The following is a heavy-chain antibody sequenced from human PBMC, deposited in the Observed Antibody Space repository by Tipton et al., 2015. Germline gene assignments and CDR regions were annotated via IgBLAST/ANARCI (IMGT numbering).Heavy chain of an antibody. V-gene: IGHV4-61*01. J-gene: IGHJ4*02. D-gene: IGHD3-22*01. Sequence: TLSLTCGVAGYSISRGYYWSWIRQPPGKGLEWIGYISFSDTTHYNPSLKSRITISLNTSKNQFSLKMSSVTAADTAVYYCVRGLPANYDSLGYFGDWGQGTLVTVSA. CDR3: VRGLPANYDSLGYFGD. CDR2: ISFSDTT. CDR1: GYSISRGYY.